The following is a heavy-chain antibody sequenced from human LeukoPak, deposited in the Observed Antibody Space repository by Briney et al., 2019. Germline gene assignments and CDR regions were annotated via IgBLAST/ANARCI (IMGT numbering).Heavy chain of an antibody. D-gene: IGHD3-22*01. Sequence: SETLSLTCTVSGGSISSSSYYWGWIRQPPGKGLEWIGSIYYSGSTYYNPSLKSRVTISVDTSKNQFSLKLSSVTAADTAVYYCARDRSPYYYDSSGYPLFDYWGQGTLVTVSS. CDR3: ARDRSPYYYDSSGYPLFDY. CDR2: IYYSGST. J-gene: IGHJ4*02. CDR1: GGSISSSSYY. V-gene: IGHV4-39*07.